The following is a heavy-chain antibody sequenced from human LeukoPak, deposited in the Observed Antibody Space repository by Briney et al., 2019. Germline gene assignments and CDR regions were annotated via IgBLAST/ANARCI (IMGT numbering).Heavy chain of an antibody. CDR1: GFTFSSYG. Sequence: PGGSLGLSCAASGFTFSSYGMHWVRQAPGKGLEWVAFIRYDGSNKYYADSVKGRFTISRDNSKNTLYLQMNSLRAEDTAVYYCAKDWGYSSSSGRYYYYYYYMDVWGKGTTVAVSS. CDR3: AKDWGYSSSSGRYYYYYYYMDV. V-gene: IGHV3-30*02. J-gene: IGHJ6*03. CDR2: IRYDGSNK. D-gene: IGHD6-6*01.